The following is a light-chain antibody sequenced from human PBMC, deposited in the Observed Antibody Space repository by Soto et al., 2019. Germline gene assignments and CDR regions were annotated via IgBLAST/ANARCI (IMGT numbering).Light chain of an antibody. CDR1: QSVSSY. CDR2: DAS. J-gene: IGKJ5*01. V-gene: IGKV3-11*01. CDR3: QQRSNPIT. Sequence: EIVLTQSPATLSLSPGERATLSCRASQSVSSYLAWSQQKPGQAPRLLIYDASNRATGIPPRFSGSGSVTDFTLTISSLEPEDFAVYYCQQRSNPITFGQGTRLEIK.